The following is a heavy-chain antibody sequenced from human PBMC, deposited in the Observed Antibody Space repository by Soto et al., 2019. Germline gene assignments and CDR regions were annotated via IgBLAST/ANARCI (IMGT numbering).Heavy chain of an antibody. D-gene: IGHD3-3*01. Sequence: GASVKVSCKSSGYTFTSYEINCVRQATGQGLEWMGRMNPNSGNTGYAQKFQGRVTMTRNTSISTAYMELSSLGDEDTAVYYCARERMIDFGDYLYYAMDVWGQGTTVTVSS. J-gene: IGHJ6*02. CDR1: GYTFTSYE. CDR3: ARERMIDFGDYLYYAMDV. V-gene: IGHV1-8*01. CDR2: MNPNSGNT.